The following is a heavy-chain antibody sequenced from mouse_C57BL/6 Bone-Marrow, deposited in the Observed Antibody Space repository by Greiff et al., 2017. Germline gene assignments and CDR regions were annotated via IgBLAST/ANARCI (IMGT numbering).Heavy chain of an antibody. V-gene: IGHV1-61*01. CDR2: IYPSDSET. CDR1: GYTFTSYW. J-gene: IGHJ2*01. D-gene: IGHD1-1*02. Sequence: QVQLQQPGAELVRPGSSVKLSCKASGYTFTSYWMDWVKQRPGQGLEWIGNIYPSDSETHYNQKFKDKATLTVEESSSTAYMQLSSLTSEDSAVYYCARAGSWDVFDYWGQGTTLTVSS. CDR3: ARAGSWDVFDY.